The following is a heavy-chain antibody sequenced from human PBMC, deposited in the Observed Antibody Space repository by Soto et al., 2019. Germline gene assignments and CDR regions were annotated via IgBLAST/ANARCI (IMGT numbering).Heavy chain of an antibody. CDR2: IYEGGST. CDR1: SASTRTHN. CDR3: VRQGIGAQHGLVDV. J-gene: IGHJ6*02. V-gene: IGHV4-59*08. D-gene: IGHD3-10*01. Sequence: SETLSLTCTVSSASTRTHNWSWIRQTPGKGLEWIGYIYEGGSTGYNPSLESRVTISLDTSTNQLSLKLRSVTAADTAVYYCVRQGIGAQHGLVDVWGQGTTVTVS.